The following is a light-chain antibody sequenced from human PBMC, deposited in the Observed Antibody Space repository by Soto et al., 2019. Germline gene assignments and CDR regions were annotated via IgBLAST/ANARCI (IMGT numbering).Light chain of an antibody. V-gene: IGLV2-14*01. CDR3: SSFTTTYFYV. Sequence: QLVLTQPASVSGSLGQSITLSCTGSGGDIGAYNYVSWYQQHPDKAPKLIIYGVTHRPSGVSSRFSASKSAYTASLTISALQAEDEADYYCSSFTTTYFYVFGPGTKLTVL. J-gene: IGLJ1*01. CDR1: GGDIGAYNY. CDR2: GVT.